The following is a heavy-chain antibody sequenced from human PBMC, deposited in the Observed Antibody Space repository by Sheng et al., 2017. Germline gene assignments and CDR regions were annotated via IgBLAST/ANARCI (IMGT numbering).Heavy chain of an antibody. D-gene: IGHD2-2*02. J-gene: IGHJ6*03. CDR1: GASSGSSSYY. Sequence: QLQLQESGPGLVKPSETLSLSCIVSGASSGSSSYYWGWIRQPPGKGLEWIGSIDYSGSTSYNPSLKSRVTISVDTSKDQFSLKVNSVTAADTAVYYCARVDCSRVTCYRGYHHYMDVWGQGTTVTVSS. V-gene: IGHV4-39*07. CDR2: IDYSGST. CDR3: ARVDCSRVTCYRGYHHYMDV.